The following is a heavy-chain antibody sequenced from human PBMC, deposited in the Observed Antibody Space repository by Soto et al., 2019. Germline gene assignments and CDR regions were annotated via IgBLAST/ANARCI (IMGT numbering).Heavy chain of an antibody. CDR3: ARDRRYYDFWTKPEAGDYYYGMDV. Sequence: SETLSLTCTVSGGSVSSGSYYWSWIRQPPGKGLEWIGYIYYSGSTNYNPSLKSRVTISVDTSKNQFSLKLSSVTAADTAVYYCARDRRYYDFWTKPEAGDYYYGMDVWGQGTTVTVSS. CDR2: IYYSGST. CDR1: GGSVSSGSYY. V-gene: IGHV4-61*01. D-gene: IGHD3-3*01. J-gene: IGHJ6*02.